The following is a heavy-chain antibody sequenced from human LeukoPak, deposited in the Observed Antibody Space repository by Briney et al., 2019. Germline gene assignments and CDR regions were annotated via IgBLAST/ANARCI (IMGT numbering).Heavy chain of an antibody. D-gene: IGHD3-3*01. CDR2: MNPNSGNT. Sequence: GASVKVSCKASGYTFTSYDINWVRQATGQGLEWMACMNPNSGNTGYAQKFQGRVTMTRDTSISTAYMELSSLRSEDTAVYYCARVTPDFWSGYRNYWGQGTLVTVSS. CDR1: GYTFTSYD. J-gene: IGHJ4*02. V-gene: IGHV1-8*01. CDR3: ARVTPDFWSGYRNY.